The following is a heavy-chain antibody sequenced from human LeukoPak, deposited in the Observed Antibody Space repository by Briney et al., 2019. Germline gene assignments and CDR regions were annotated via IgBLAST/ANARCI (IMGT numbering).Heavy chain of an antibody. J-gene: IGHJ4*02. D-gene: IGHD3-10*01. Sequence: GGSLRLSCAASGFTFSSYAMHWVRQAPGKGLEWVAVISYDGSNKYYADSVKGRFTISRDNSKNTLYLQMNRLRAEDTAVYYCAREALWPFDYWGQGTLVTVSS. CDR3: AREALWPFDY. CDR2: ISYDGSNK. CDR1: GFTFSSYA. V-gene: IGHV3-30-3*01.